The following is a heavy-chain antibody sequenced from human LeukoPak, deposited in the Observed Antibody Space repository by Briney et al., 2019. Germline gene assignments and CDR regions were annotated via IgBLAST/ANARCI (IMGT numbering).Heavy chain of an antibody. CDR2: IKSKSDSETT. V-gene: IGHV3-15*01. J-gene: IGHJ4*02. CDR3: TTDIQDY. CDR1: GFTFNDAS. D-gene: IGHD2-21*01. Sequence: GGSLRLSCAASGFTFNDASMSWVRQAPGKGLEWVGRIKSKSDSETTDYAAPVKGRFTISRDDSINTLYLQINSLKTEDTAVYYCTTDIQDYWGQGTLVTVSS.